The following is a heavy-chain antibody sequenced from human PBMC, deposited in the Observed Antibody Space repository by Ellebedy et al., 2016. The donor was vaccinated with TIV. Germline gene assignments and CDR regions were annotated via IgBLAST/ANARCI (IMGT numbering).Heavy chain of an antibody. Sequence: GESLKISCAASGFTFSSYAMSWARQASGKGVEWVSTISNTGSRTYYADSVEGRFIISRDNSKKTLYLQMNSLRAEDTAVYYCAKGRGGGSDSSAHRYYFDYWGLGTLVTVSS. CDR2: ISNTGSRT. CDR3: AKGRGGGSDSSAHRYYFDY. V-gene: IGHV3-23*01. J-gene: IGHJ4*02. CDR1: GFTFSSYA. D-gene: IGHD3-22*01.